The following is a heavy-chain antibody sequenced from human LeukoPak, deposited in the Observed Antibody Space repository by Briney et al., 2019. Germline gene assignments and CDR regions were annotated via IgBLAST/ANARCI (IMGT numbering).Heavy chain of an antibody. CDR3: AKARDGGNYPTFDY. J-gene: IGHJ4*02. CDR2: IYSGGST. Sequence: GGSLRLSCAASGFSVTSNYMNWVRHAPGKGLEWVSTIYSGGSTYYSDSVKDRFTISRDRSKNTVYLQMNSLRAEDTAVYYCAKARDGGNYPTFDYWGQGTLVSVSS. CDR1: GFSVTSNY. D-gene: IGHD1-7*01. V-gene: IGHV3-66*01.